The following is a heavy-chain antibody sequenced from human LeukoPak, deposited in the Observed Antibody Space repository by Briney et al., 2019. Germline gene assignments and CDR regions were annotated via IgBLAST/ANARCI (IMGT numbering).Heavy chain of an antibody. D-gene: IGHD1-26*01. J-gene: IGHJ4*02. CDR3: ARVRVSGSYLYYFDN. V-gene: IGHV4-4*09. CDR2: ILTSGST. Sequence: SETLSLTCTVSGGSISSDHWSWVRQPPGKGLEGIGYILTSGSTNYNPSLKSRVSVSVDTSKNQFSLKLSSVTAEDTAVYYCARVRVSGSYLYYFDNWGQGTLVTVSS. CDR1: GGSISSDH.